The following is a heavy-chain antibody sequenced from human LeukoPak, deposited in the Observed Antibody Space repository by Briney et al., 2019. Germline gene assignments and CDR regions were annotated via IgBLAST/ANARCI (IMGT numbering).Heavy chain of an antibody. D-gene: IGHD3-22*01. CDR1: GFTFSSYG. Sequence: PGGSLRLSCAASGFTFSSYGMHWVRQAPGKGLEWVAVISYDGSNKYYADSVKGRFTISRDNSKNTLYLQMNSLRAEDTAVYYCAKDHYYDSRAIDYWGQGTLVTVSS. CDR3: AKDHYYDSRAIDY. V-gene: IGHV3-30*18. CDR2: ISYDGSNK. J-gene: IGHJ4*02.